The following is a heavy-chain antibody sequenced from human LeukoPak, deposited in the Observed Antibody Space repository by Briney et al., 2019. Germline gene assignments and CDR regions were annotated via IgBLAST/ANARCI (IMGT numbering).Heavy chain of an antibody. CDR1: GGTFSSYA. J-gene: IGHJ4*02. D-gene: IGHD3-22*01. Sequence: SVKVSCKASGGTFSSYAISWVRQAPGQGLEWMGGIIPIFGTANYAQKFQGRVTITTDESTSTAYMELSSLRSEDTAVYYCARAAFRRYYSSGLPFDYWGQGTLVTVSS. CDR2: IIPIFGTA. CDR3: ARAAFRRYYSSGLPFDY. V-gene: IGHV1-69*05.